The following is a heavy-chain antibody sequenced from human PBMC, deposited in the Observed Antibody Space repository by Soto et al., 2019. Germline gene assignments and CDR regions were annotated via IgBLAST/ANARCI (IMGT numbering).Heavy chain of an antibody. D-gene: IGHD2-2*02. CDR2: ISYDGSNK. Sequence: QVQLVESGGGVVQPGRSLRLSCAASGFTFSSYGMHWVRQAPGKGLEWVAVISYDGSNKYYADSVKGRFTISRDNSKNTLYRQMNSLRAEDTAVYYCALPPLRYCSSTSCYTPGAFDIWGQGTMVTVSS. CDR3: ALPPLRYCSSTSCYTPGAFDI. V-gene: IGHV3-30*03. J-gene: IGHJ3*02. CDR1: GFTFSSYG.